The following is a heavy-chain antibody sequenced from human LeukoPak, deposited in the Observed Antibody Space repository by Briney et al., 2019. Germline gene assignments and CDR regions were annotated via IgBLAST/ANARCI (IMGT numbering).Heavy chain of an antibody. D-gene: IGHD4/OR15-4a*01. Sequence: SETLSLTCTVSGGSISSYYWSWIRQPPGKGLEWIGYIHYSGSTNYNPSLKSRVTISVDTSKNQFSLKLSSVTAADTAVYYCARVRLTDANFSVYYYYGMDVWGKGTTVTVSS. CDR2: IHYSGST. CDR3: ARVRLTDANFSVYYYYGMDV. V-gene: IGHV4-59*01. J-gene: IGHJ6*04. CDR1: GGSISSYY.